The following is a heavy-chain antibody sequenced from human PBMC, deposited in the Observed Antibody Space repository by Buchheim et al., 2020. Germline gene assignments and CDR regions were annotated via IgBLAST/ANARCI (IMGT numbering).Heavy chain of an antibody. J-gene: IGHJ4*02. CDR3: SKYGSGSYYRANFEH. D-gene: IGHD3-10*01. Sequence: EVQLVESGGGLVQPGGSLRLSCAASGFTFSSHAMSWVRQAPGKGLEWVSATSGSGGSTYYADSVKGRFSISREHSKNTLCLQMISLRAEDTVVYCCSKYGSGSYYRANFEHWGQGTL. V-gene: IGHV3-23*04. CDR2: TSGSGGST. CDR1: GFTFSSHA.